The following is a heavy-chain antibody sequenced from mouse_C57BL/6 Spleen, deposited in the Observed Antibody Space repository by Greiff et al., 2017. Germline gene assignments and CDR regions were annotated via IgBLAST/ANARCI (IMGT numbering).Heavy chain of an antibody. CDR1: GYTFTDYN. D-gene: IGHD1-1*01. J-gene: IGHJ2*01. Sequence: EVQLQQPGPELVKPGASVKIPCKASGYTFTDYNMDWVKQSHGKSLEWIGDINPNNGGTIYNQKFKGKATLTVYKSSSTAYMELRSLTSEDTAVYYGARGVVEGYFDDWGQGTTLTVAS. CDR3: ARGVVEGYFDD. V-gene: IGHV1-18*01. CDR2: INPNNGGT.